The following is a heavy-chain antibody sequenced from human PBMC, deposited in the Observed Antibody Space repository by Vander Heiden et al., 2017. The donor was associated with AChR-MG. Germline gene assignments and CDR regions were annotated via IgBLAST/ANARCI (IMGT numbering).Heavy chain of an antibody. CDR2: IYYSGST. D-gene: IGHD1-26*01. CDR3: ARADSGSYYLAFGY. J-gene: IGHJ4*02. CDR1: GGPISSYY. V-gene: IGHV4-59*01. Sequence: QVQLQESGPGLVKPSETLSLTCPSPGGPISSYYWSWIRQPPGKGLEWIGYIYYSGSTNYNPSLKSRVTISVDTSKNQFSLKLSSVTAADTAVYYCARADSGSYYLAFGYWGQGTLVTVSS.